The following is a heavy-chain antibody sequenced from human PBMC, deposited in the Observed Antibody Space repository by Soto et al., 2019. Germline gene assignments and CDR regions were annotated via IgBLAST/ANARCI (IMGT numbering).Heavy chain of an antibody. J-gene: IGHJ6*02. CDR3: AGAINMVRETKRYYYYGMDV. Sequence: SETLSLTCTVSGGSISSYYWSWIRQPPGKGLEWIGYIYYSGSTNYNPSLKSRVTISVDTSKNQFSLKLSSVTAADTAVYYCAGAINMVRETKRYYYYGMDVWGQGTTVTVSS. D-gene: IGHD3-10*01. V-gene: IGHV4-59*01. CDR2: IYYSGST. CDR1: GGSISSYY.